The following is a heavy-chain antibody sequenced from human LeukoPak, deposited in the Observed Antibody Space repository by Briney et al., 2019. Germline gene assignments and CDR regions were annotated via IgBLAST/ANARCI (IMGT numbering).Heavy chain of an antibody. Sequence: GGSLRLSCAASGFTFSSYAMSWVRQAPGKGLEWVSAISGSGGSTYYADSVKGRFTISRDNSKNTLYLQMNSLRAEDTAVYYCAKAPPRIAVAGPWYFDLWGRGTLVTVSS. CDR1: GFTFSSYA. CDR3: AKAPPRIAVAGPWYFDL. D-gene: IGHD6-19*01. CDR2: ISGSGGST. J-gene: IGHJ2*01. V-gene: IGHV3-23*01.